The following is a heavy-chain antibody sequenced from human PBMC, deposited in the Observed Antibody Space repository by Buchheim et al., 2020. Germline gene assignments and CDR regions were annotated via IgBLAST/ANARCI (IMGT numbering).Heavy chain of an antibody. J-gene: IGHJ4*02. V-gene: IGHV3-7*01. Sequence: EVQLVESGGGLVQPGGSMRLSCAASGFTFSSYWMSWVRQAPGKGLEWVANIKQDGSEKYYVDSVKGRFTISRDNAKNSLDLQMNSLRAEDTAVYYCASSSSSWYRAFDYWGQGTL. CDR3: ASSSSSWYRAFDY. CDR1: GFTFSSYW. CDR2: IKQDGSEK. D-gene: IGHD6-13*01.